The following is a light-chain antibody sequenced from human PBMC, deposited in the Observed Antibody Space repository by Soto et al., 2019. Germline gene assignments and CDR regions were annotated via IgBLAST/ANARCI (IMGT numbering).Light chain of an antibody. CDR2: KAS. V-gene: IGKV1-5*03. Sequence: DIQMTQSPSTLPAAICDRVTIACRASQSVSFWLAWYQQKPGQAPKLLIYKASNLESGGPSRFSGRGFGTEVTLTISSLQPDDFATYYCQQFNSYPITFGQGTRLEIK. CDR1: QSVSFW. CDR3: QQFNSYPIT. J-gene: IGKJ5*01.